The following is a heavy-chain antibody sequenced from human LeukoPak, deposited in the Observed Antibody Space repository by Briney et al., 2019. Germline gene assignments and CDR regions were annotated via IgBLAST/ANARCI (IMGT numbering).Heavy chain of an antibody. J-gene: IGHJ1*01. Sequence: SVKVSCKASGGTFSSYAISWVRQAPGQGLEWMGGIIPIFGTANYAQKFQGRVTMTRDTSTSTVYMELSSLRSEDTAVYYCARGGRGYDSSGYYYVVSPPQYFQHWGQGTLVTVSS. CDR2: IIPIFGTA. CDR3: ARGGRGYDSSGYYYVVSPPQYFQH. CDR1: GGTFSSYA. D-gene: IGHD3-22*01. V-gene: IGHV1-69*05.